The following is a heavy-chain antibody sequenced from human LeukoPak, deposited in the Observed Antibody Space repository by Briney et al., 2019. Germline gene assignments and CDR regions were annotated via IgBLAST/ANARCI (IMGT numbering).Heavy chain of an antibody. CDR2: ISYDGSNK. CDR3: ARERPGTYYFDY. V-gene: IGHV3-30*04. D-gene: IGHD1/OR15-1a*01. Sequence: GRSLRLSCAASGFTFSNYAMHWVRQAPGKGLEWVAGISYDGSNKFYADSVKGRFTISRDISDNTLYLQLSSLRPEDTAVYYCARERPGTYYFDYWGQGTLVTVSS. J-gene: IGHJ4*02. CDR1: GFTFSNYA.